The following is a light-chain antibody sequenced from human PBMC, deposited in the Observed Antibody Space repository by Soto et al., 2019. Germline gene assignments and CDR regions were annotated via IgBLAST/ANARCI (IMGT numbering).Light chain of an antibody. V-gene: IGKV1-33*01. CDR2: DAS. CDR3: QRRST. J-gene: IGKJ5*01. CDR1: QDISNY. Sequence: DIQMTQSPSSLSASVGDRVTITCQASQDISNYLNWYQQKPGKAPKLLIYDASNLETGVPSRFSGSGSVTDFTFTISSLQPEDIATYYCQRRSTFGHGTRLEIK.